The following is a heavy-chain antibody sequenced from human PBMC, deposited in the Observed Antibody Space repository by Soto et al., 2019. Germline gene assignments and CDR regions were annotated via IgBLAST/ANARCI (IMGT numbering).Heavy chain of an antibody. CDR2: FDPEDGET. V-gene: IGHV1-24*01. Sequence: ASVKVSCKVSGYTLTELSMHWVRQAPGKGLEWMGGFDPEDGETIYAQKFQGRVTMTEDTSTDTAYMELSSLRSEDTAVYYCATRIAAAGGLWPLDYWGQGTLVTVSS. D-gene: IGHD6-13*01. CDR3: ATRIAAAGGLWPLDY. CDR1: GYTLTELS. J-gene: IGHJ4*02.